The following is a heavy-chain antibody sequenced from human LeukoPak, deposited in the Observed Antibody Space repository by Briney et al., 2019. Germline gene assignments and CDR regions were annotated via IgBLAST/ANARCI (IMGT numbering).Heavy chain of an antibody. CDR3: ARGALRFLVWDHSYYFDY. Sequence: SETLSLTCAVYGGSFSSYYWSWIRQPPGKGLEWIGEINHSGSTNYNPSLKSRVTISVDTSKNQFSLKLSSVTAADTAVYYCARGALRFLVWDHSYYFDYWGQRTLGTVSS. D-gene: IGHD3-3*01. J-gene: IGHJ4*02. CDR2: INHSGST. CDR1: GGSFSSYY. V-gene: IGHV4-34*01.